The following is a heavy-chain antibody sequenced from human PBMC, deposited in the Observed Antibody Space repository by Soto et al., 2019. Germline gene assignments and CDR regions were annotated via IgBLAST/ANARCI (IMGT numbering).Heavy chain of an antibody. CDR2: ISYDGSNK. CDR3: ASPLWRVVYNWGYFDL. J-gene: IGHJ2*01. CDR1: GFTFSSYA. D-gene: IGHD1-1*01. V-gene: IGHV3-30-3*01. Sequence: QVQLVESGGGVVQPGRSLRLSCAASGFTFSSYAMHWVRQAPGKGLEWVAVISYDGSNKYYADSVKGRFTISRDNSKNTLFLQMNSLRAEDTAVYYGASPLWRVVYNWGYFDLWGRGTLVTVSS.